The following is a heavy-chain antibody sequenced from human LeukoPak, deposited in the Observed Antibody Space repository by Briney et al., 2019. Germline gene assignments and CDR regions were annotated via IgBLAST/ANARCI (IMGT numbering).Heavy chain of an antibody. CDR3: AKASSSLPYYFDY. V-gene: IGHV3-30*18. J-gene: IGHJ4*02. D-gene: IGHD6-6*01. CDR2: ISYDGSNK. CDR1: GFTFSSYG. Sequence: GRSLRLSCAASGFTFSSYGMHWVRQAPGKGLEWVAVISYDGSNKYYADSVKGRFTISRDNSKNTLYLQMNSLRAEDTAVYYCAKASSSLPYYFDYWGQGTLVTVSS.